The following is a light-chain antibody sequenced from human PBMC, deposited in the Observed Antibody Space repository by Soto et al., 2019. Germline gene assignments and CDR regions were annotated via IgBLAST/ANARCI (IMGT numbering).Light chain of an antibody. J-gene: IGKJ2*01. V-gene: IGKV1-5*01. CDR2: DSS. Sequence: DIQMTQSPSTLSASVGDRVTISCRASQPISNWLAWYQQKPGKAPKLLIYDSSSLETGVPPRFSGTGSWTPYTLTISSLQPDDSATYYCQHYNSDPYTFGQGTRLQIK. CDR3: QHYNSDPYT. CDR1: QPISNW.